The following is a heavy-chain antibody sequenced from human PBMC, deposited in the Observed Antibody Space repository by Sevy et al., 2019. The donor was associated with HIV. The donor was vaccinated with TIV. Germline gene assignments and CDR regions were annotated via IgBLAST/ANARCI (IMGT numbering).Heavy chain of an antibody. Sequence: GGSLRLSCTGSGFNIADYYMTWVRQAPGKGLDWVGFIITKNHGGTPEYGASVKGRFTIPRDDSKNTIYLQMHSLKTEDTGIYYCARHAREAWRGSGVYYNVTDDFDPWGQGTLVTVSS. D-gene: IGHD3-10*01. CDR1: GFNIADYY. CDR3: ARHAREAWRGSGVYYNVTDDFDP. J-gene: IGHJ5*02. V-gene: IGHV3-49*04. CDR2: IITKNHGGTP.